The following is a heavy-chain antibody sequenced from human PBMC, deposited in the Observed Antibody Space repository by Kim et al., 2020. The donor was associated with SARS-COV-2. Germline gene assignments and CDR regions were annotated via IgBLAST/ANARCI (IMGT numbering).Heavy chain of an antibody. D-gene: IGHD3-22*01. CDR2: ISVSSSHI. CDR1: GFTFSTYS. V-gene: IGHV3-21*01. J-gene: IGHJ4*02. Sequence: GGSLRLSCAASGFTFSTYSMTWVRQAPGKGLEWVSSISVSSSHIYYADSVKGRFTISRDNAKNSLDLQMNSLRAEDTAVYYYARLGDTSGYYWGQGTLVTVSS. CDR3: ARLGDTSGYY.